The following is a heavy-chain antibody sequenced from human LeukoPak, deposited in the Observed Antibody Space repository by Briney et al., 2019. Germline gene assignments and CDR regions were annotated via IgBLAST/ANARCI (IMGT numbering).Heavy chain of an antibody. Sequence: KASETLSLTCAVSGGSISSYYWNWIRQPPGKGLEWIGYIYYSGSTNYNPSLKGRVTISIDTSKNQLSLQLRSVTAADTAVYYCATDVRGLVPYYFDFWGQGTLVTVSS. CDR1: GGSISSYY. CDR2: IYYSGST. CDR3: ATDVRGLVPYYFDF. V-gene: IGHV4-59*01. J-gene: IGHJ4*02. D-gene: IGHD3-10*02.